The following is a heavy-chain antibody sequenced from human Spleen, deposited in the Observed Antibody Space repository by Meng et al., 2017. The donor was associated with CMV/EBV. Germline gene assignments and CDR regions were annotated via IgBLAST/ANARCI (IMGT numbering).Heavy chain of an antibody. D-gene: IGHD3-22*01. CDR3: ARIVRPANEGYFGMDV. CDR2: IDWDDDR. V-gene: IGHV2-70*20. J-gene: IGHJ6*02. Sequence: SGPKLVKPTPAHTLTGTVFGFFLSSPGMCVSWVRQPPGKALEWLALIDWDDDRYYSTYLQTRLAISKETSKNQVVLTMTKRDAVDTATYYCARIVRPANEGYFGMDVWGQGTTVTVSS. CDR1: GFFLSSPGMC.